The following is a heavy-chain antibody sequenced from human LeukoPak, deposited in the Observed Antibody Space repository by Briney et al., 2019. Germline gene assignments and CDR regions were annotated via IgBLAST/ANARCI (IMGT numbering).Heavy chain of an antibody. CDR2: IKSRTEGATT. J-gene: IGHJ3*02. CDR1: GIVLSDAR. Sequence: KPGGPPKLSCEASGIVLSDARTSWVRHAPRKGLERVGRIKSRTEGATTDYTASLKGRVTISRDDSKKTPYLQINSPKTADTAVYYCTPLYSNDTTFFETWGQATMVSVSS. CDR3: TPLYSNDTTFFET. D-gene: IGHD3-22*01. V-gene: IGHV3-15*01.